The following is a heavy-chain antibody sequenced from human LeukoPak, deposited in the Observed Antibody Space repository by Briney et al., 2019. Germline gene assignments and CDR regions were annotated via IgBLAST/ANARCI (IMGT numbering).Heavy chain of an antibody. CDR2: ISSSSSYI. CDR3: ARGLEMATTGG. V-gene: IGHV3-21*01. Sequence: GGSLRLSCAASGFTFSSYSMNWVRQAPGKWLEWVSSISSSSSYIYYADSVKGRFTISRDNAKNSLYLQMNSLRAEDTAVYYCARGLEMATTGGWGQGTLVTVSS. CDR1: GFTFSSYS. D-gene: IGHD5-24*01. J-gene: IGHJ4*02.